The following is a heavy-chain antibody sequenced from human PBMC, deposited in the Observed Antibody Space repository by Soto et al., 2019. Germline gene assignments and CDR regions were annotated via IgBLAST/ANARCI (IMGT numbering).Heavy chain of an antibody. CDR2: ISGSGGST. Sequence: GGSLRLSCAASGFTFSSYAMSWVRQAPGKGLEWVSAISGSGGSTYYADSVKGRFTISRDNSKNTLYLQMNSLRAEDTAAYYCAKDVAAVAVAGTITLWGQGTLVTVSS. D-gene: IGHD6-19*01. CDR3: AKDVAAVAVAGTITL. V-gene: IGHV3-23*01. J-gene: IGHJ4*02. CDR1: GFTFSSYA.